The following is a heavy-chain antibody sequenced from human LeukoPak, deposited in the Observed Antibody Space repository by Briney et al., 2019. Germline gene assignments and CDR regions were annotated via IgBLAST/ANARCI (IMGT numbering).Heavy chain of an antibody. D-gene: IGHD2-21*02. CDR3: ARQGVATAIDY. CDR2: ISASGNT. Sequence: SETLSLTCTVSSGSISNYYWSWIRQPAGKGLEWIGRISASGNTNYNPSLKSRVTMSVDTSMNLFALKLSSVTAADTAVYYCARQGVATAIDYWGQGTLVTVSS. CDR1: SGSISNYY. V-gene: IGHV4-4*07. J-gene: IGHJ4*02.